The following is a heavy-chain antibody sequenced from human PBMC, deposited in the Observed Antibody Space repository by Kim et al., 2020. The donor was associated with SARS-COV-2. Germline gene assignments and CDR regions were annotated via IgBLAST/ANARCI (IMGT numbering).Heavy chain of an antibody. D-gene: IGHD3-10*01. Sequence: GGSLRLSCAASGFTVSSNDMSWVRQAPGKGLEWVSVIYSGGSTYYADAVKGRFTISRDNSKNTLYLQMNSLRAEDTAVYYCARELHITMVRGVNYYYYGIHVWGQGPTVTVSS. CDR2: IYSGGST. CDR1: GFTVSSND. V-gene: IGHV3-53*01. J-gene: IGHJ6*02. CDR3: ARELHITMVRGVNYYYYGIHV.